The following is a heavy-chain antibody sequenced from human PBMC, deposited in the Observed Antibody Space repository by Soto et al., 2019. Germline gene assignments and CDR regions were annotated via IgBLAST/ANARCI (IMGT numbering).Heavy chain of an antibody. D-gene: IGHD2-2*01. V-gene: IGHV4-39*01. Sequence: SETLSLTCTVSGGSISSSSYYWGWIRQPPGKGLEWIGSIYYSGSTYYNPSLKSRVTISVDTSKNQFSLKLSSVTAADTAVYYCASLYCSSTSCYYYYYYCMDVWGKGTTVTVSS. CDR1: GGSISSSSYY. J-gene: IGHJ6*03. CDR2: IYYSGST. CDR3: ASLYCSSTSCYYYYYYCMDV.